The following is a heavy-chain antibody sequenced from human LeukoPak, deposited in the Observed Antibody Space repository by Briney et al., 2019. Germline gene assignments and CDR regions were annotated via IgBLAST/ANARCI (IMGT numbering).Heavy chain of an antibody. J-gene: IGHJ6*02. CDR1: CGSVSVCY. D-gene: IGHD3-3*01. V-gene: IGHV4-34*01. CDR3: ARGSARPWSGYLNGYYYYGMDV. Sequence: SETLSLTCAVYCGSVSVCYWRWVRHPPRGGRGGSGGIKHIGGTNYTPSIKSRVTISVDTSKNQFSLKLSSVTAADTAVYYRARGSARPWSGYLNGYYYYGMDVWGQGTTVTVSS. CDR2: IKHIGGT.